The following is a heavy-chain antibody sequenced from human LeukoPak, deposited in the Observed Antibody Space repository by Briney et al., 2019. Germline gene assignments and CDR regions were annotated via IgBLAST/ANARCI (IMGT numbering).Heavy chain of an antibody. CDR3: ARDRYYYDSSGYIEGLDY. V-gene: IGHV3-48*04. D-gene: IGHD3-22*01. CDR2: ISSSSSTI. Sequence: GGSLRLSCAASGFTFSSYSMNWVRQAPGKGLGWVSYISSSSSTIYYADSVKGRFTISRDNAKNSLYLQMNSLRAEDTAVYYCARDRYYYDSSGYIEGLDYWGQGTLVTVSS. CDR1: GFTFSSYS. J-gene: IGHJ4*02.